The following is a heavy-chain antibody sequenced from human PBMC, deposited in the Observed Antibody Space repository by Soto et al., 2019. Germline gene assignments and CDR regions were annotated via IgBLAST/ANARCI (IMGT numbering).Heavy chain of an antibody. CDR1: GGSISSGGYY. V-gene: IGHV4-31*03. Sequence: QVQLQESGPGLVKPSQTPSLTCTVSGGSISSGGYYWSWIRQHPGKGLEWIGYIYYSGSTYYNPSLKSRVTISVDTSKNQFSLKLSSVTAADTAVYYCARDVAGIVGFDYWGQGTLVTVSS. CDR2: IYYSGST. CDR3: ARDVAGIVGFDY. D-gene: IGHD3-22*01. J-gene: IGHJ4*02.